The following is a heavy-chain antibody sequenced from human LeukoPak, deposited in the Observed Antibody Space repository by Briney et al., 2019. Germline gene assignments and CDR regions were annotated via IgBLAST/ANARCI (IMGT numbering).Heavy chain of an antibody. CDR3: ARAAYGALDY. D-gene: IGHD2-21*01. Sequence: GGSLRLSCAASGFTFSSYVMSWVRQAPGKGLEWVSGISNSGGSTYYADSVKGRFTISRDNSKNTLYLQMNSLRAEDTAVYFCARAAYGALDYWGQGTLVTVSS. CDR1: GFTFSSYV. J-gene: IGHJ4*02. CDR2: ISNSGGST. V-gene: IGHV3-23*01.